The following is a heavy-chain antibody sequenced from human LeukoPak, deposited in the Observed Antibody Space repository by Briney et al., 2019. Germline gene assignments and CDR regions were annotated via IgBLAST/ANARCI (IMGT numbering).Heavy chain of an antibody. V-gene: IGHV1-46*01. D-gene: IGHD3-3*01. CDR1: GYTFTSNY. CDR2: ISPSGGST. Sequence: GASVKVSCKAFGYTFTSNYMHWVRQAPGQGPEWMGVISPSGGSTTYAQKFQGRVTMTEDTSTDTAYMELSSLRSEDTAVYYCATGRNYDFWSGPLYWGQGTLVTVSS. J-gene: IGHJ4*02. CDR3: ATGRNYDFWSGPLY.